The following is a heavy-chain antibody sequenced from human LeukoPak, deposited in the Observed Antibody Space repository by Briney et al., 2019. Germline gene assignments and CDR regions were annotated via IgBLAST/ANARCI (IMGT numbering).Heavy chain of an antibody. CDR2: IIPIFGTA. D-gene: IGHD3-9*01. V-gene: IGHV1-69*01. CDR1: GGTFSSYA. J-gene: IGHJ4*02. CDR3: ASLLDYDILTGYPLDY. Sequence: ASVKVSCKASGGTFSSYAISWVRQAPGQGLEWMGGIIPIFGTANYAQKFQGRVTITADESTSTAYMELSSLRSEDTAVYYCASLLDYDILTGYPLDYWGQGILVTDSS.